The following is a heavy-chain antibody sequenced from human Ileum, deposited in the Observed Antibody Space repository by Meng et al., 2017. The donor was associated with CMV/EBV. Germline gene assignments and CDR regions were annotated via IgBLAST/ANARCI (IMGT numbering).Heavy chain of an antibody. D-gene: IGHD3-10*01. J-gene: IGHJ4*02. CDR1: GGSFTGYL. Sequence: CAVYGGSFTGYLCSWIRQSPGKGLEWIGEINYSETINYNPSLKSRVTMSVDASRNQFSLKLSSVTAADTALYYCARRVGSGRYHFDYWSQGTLVTVSS. CDR2: INYSETI. V-gene: IGHV4-34*01. CDR3: ARRVGSGRYHFDY.